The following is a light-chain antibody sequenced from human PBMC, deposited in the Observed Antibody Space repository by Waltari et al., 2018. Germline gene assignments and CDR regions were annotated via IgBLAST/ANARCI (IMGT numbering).Light chain of an antibody. CDR3: QSSDNNTVF. J-gene: IGLJ2*01. CDR2: ENF. CDR1: GGSIASDY. V-gene: IGLV6-57*04. Sequence: FLLTQPHSVSESPGKTITISCTRSGGSIASDYVQWYQQRPGSAPTTVIFENFQRPSGVPHRFSGSIDSSSTSASLIISGLKTEDEADYYCQSSDNNTVFFGGGTRLTVL.